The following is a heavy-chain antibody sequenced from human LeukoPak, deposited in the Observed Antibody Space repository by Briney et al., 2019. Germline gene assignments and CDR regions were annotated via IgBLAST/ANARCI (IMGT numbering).Heavy chain of an antibody. CDR1: GGSISSGSYY. CDR3: ARDSSGWYGLLDY. V-gene: IGHV4-61*02. D-gene: IGHD6-19*01. J-gene: IGHJ4*02. CDR2: IYTSGST. Sequence: SETLSLTCTVSGGSISSGSYYWSWIRQPAGKGLEWIGRIYTSGSTNYNPSLKSRVTISIDTSKNQFSLKLSSVTAADTAVYYCARDSSGWYGLLDYWGQGTLVTVSS.